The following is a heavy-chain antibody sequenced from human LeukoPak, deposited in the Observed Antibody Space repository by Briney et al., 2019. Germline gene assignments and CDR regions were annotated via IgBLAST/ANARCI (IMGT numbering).Heavy chain of an antibody. J-gene: IGHJ4*02. CDR1: GFTFSSYA. D-gene: IGHD3-22*01. CDR3: AKDAITIIVVVIPYYIDS. V-gene: IGHV3-23*01. CDR2: ISGSGGST. Sequence: GGSLRLSCAASGFTFSSYAMSWVRQAPGKGLEWVSAISGSGGSTYYADSVKGRFTISRDNSKNTLYLQMNSLRAEDMAVYYCAKDAITIIVVVIPYYIDSWGQGTLVTVSS.